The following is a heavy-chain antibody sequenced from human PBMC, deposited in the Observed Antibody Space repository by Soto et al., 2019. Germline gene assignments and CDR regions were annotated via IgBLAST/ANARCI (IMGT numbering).Heavy chain of an antibody. CDR3: ARSSSSGVDWFDP. Sequence: SETLSLTCTVSGGSISSYYWSWIRQPPGKGLEWIGYIYYSGSTNYNPSLKSRVTISVDTSKNQFSLKLSSVTAADTAVYYCARSSSSGVDWFDPWGQGTLVTVS. D-gene: IGHD6-6*01. CDR1: GGSISSYY. V-gene: IGHV4-59*01. J-gene: IGHJ5*02. CDR2: IYYSGST.